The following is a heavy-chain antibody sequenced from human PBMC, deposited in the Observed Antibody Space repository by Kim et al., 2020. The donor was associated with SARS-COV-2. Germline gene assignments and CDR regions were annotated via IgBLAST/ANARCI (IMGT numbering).Heavy chain of an antibody. CDR3: ARDLRDLAALYFDY. Sequence: SQTLSLTCAISGDSVSSNSAAWNWIRQSPSRGLEWLGRTYYRSKWYNDYAVSVKSRISINADTSKNQFSLQLNSVTPEDTAVYYCARDLRDLAALYFDYCGQGTLVTVSS. D-gene: IGHD6-6*01. CDR1: GDSVSSNSAA. CDR2: TYYRSKWYN. J-gene: IGHJ4*02. V-gene: IGHV6-1*01.